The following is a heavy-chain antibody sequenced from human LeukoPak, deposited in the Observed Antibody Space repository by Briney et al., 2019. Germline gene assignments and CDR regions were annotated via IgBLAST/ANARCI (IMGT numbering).Heavy chain of an antibody. Sequence: GGSLRLSCAASGFTLSSNWMSWVRQAPGKGLEWVANIRQDGSDKYYMDSVKGRFTISRDNAKDSLSLQMNSLRVDDTAVYYCARDRDCGDGGCYPHFDYWGQGVRVTVSS. D-gene: IGHD2-15*01. CDR2: IRQDGSDK. CDR1: GFTLSSNW. V-gene: IGHV3-7*01. CDR3: ARDRDCGDGGCYPHFDY. J-gene: IGHJ4*02.